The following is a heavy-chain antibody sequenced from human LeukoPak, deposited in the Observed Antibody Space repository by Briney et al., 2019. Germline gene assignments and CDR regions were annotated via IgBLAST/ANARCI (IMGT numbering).Heavy chain of an antibody. J-gene: IGHJ4*02. CDR3: ARGSWYLFD. CDR2: ISAYNGNT. D-gene: IGHD6-13*01. CDR1: GYTFTSYG. Sequence: GGSLRLSCAASGYTFTSYGISWVRQAPGQGLEWMGWISAYNGNTNYAQKLQGRVTMTTDTSTSTAYMELRSLRSDDTAVYYCARGSWYLFDWGQGTLVTVSS. V-gene: IGHV1-18*01.